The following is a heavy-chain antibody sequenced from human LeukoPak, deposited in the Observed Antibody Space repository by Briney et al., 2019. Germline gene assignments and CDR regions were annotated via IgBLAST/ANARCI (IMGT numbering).Heavy chain of an antibody. D-gene: IGHD6-6*01. CDR2: ISVSGGRT. Sequence: GGSLRLSCAASGFTFNTYAMSWVRQAPGKGLEWVSGISVSGGRTDYADSVKGRFTISGDNPKNTLYLQMNSLRAEDTAVYYCARAPEYSSSSVYGYWGQGTLVTVSS. J-gene: IGHJ4*02. CDR1: GFTFNTYA. V-gene: IGHV3-23*01. CDR3: ARAPEYSSSSVYGY.